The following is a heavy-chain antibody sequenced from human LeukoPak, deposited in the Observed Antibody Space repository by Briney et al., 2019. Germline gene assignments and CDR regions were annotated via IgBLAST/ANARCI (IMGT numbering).Heavy chain of an antibody. CDR3: ARASEYYYYYYMDV. J-gene: IGHJ6*03. V-gene: IGHV4-61*02. Sequence: PSETLSLTCTVSGGSISSSNYYWNWIRQPAGKGLEWIGRVYPSGSTNYNPSLKSRVTISVDTSKNQFSLKLSSVTAADTAVYYCARASEYYYYYYMDVWGKGTTVTISS. CDR1: GGSISSSNYY. D-gene: IGHD1-14*01. CDR2: VYPSGST.